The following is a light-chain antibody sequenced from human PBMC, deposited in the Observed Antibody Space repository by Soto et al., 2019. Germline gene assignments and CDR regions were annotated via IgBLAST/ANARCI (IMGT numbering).Light chain of an antibody. CDR2: GAS. J-gene: IGKJ4*01. CDR1: QSVRSN. CDR3: QQYSAWPLT. Sequence: EIVMTQSPAILSVSPGERATLFCRASQSVRSNFLAWYQHKPGQAPRLLIPGASTRATGVPARFSGSASETEFTLTISSLQSEDFAVYYCQQYSAWPLTFGGGTKVEIK. V-gene: IGKV3-15*01.